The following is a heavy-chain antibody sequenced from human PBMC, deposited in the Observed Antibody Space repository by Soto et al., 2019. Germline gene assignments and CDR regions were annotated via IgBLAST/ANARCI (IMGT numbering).Heavy chain of an antibody. CDR3: ARRAETNGWKGFGADKYYFDF. J-gene: IGHJ4*02. V-gene: IGHV1-8*01. Sequence: QVQLVQSGAEVRKPGASVKVSCEASGYTFTSYDIYWVRQATGQGLEWMGWMNPNTGNSGYAQKFQGRVTMTSDTSISTAHMERSSLRSEDTAVYYCARRAETNGWKGFGADKYYFDFWGQGTLVTVSS. CDR1: GYTFTSYD. CDR2: MNPNTGNS. D-gene: IGHD6-19*01.